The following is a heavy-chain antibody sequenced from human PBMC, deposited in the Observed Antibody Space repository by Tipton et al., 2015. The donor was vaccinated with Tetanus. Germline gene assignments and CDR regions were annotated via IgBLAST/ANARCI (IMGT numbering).Heavy chain of an antibody. J-gene: IGHJ4*02. Sequence: TLSLTCAVSGVSIRSSTYFWGWIRQPPGKDLEWIGYIYQTGTTYYNPSLKGRVTISMDRSNTQFSLRLDSLTAADTAVYYCARAAGFLGLTHDFWGRGTLVSVSS. V-gene: IGHV4-30-2*01. CDR1: GVSIRSSTYF. CDR2: IYQTGTT. CDR3: ARAAGFLGLTHDF. D-gene: IGHD2/OR15-2a*01.